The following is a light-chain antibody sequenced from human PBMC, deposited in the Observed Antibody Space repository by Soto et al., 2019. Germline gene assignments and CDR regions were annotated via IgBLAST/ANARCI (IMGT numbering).Light chain of an antibody. V-gene: IGKV3-11*01. J-gene: IGKJ4*01. CDR1: QSVSSY. CDR3: QQRSNWLQT. Sequence: EIVLTQSPATLSLSPGERATLSCRARQSVSSYLAWYQQKPGQAPRLLIYDASNRATGIPARFSGSGSGTDFTLTISSLEPEDFAVYYCQQRSNWLQTFGGGTKVEIK. CDR2: DAS.